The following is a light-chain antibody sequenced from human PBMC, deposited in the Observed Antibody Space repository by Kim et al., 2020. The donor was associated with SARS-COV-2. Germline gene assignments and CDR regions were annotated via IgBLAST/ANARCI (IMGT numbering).Light chain of an antibody. Sequence: SVSPGQTASITCSGDKLGDKYACWYQQKPGQSPVLVIYQDSKRPSGIPERFSGSNSGNTATLTISRTQAMDEADYYCQAWDSSIYVFGTGTKVTVL. CDR3: QAWDSSIYV. V-gene: IGLV3-1*01. CDR2: QDS. CDR1: KLGDKY. J-gene: IGLJ1*01.